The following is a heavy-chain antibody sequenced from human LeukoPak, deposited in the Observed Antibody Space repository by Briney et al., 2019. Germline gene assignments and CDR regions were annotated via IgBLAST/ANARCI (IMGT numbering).Heavy chain of an antibody. Sequence: SETLSLTCTVSGGSISSYYWSWIRQPPGKGLEWIGYIYYSGSTNYNPSLKSRVTISVDTSKNQFSLKLSSVTAADTAAYYCARDNGSSEYYFDYWGQGTLVTVSS. V-gene: IGHV4-59*01. CDR3: ARDNGSSEYYFDY. CDR2: IYYSGST. D-gene: IGHD6-6*01. CDR1: GGSISSYY. J-gene: IGHJ4*02.